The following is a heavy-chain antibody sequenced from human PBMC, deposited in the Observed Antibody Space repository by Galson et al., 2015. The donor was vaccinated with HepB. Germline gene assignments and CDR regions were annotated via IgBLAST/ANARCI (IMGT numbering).Heavy chain of an antibody. D-gene: IGHD1-26*01. V-gene: IGHV3-21*01. CDR3: AKWGADAFDI. J-gene: IGHJ3*02. CDR2: ISSSRTNM. CDR1: GFTFSTYS. Sequence: SLRLSCAASGFTFSTYSMNWVRQAPGKGLEWVSSISSSRTNMYYADSVKGRFTISRDNAKNSLYLQMNSLRAEDTAVYYCAKWGADAFDIWGQGTMVIVSS.